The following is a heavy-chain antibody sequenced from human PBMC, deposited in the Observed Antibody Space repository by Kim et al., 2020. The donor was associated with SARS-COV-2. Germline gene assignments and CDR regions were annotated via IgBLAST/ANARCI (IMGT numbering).Heavy chain of an antibody. CDR2: T. J-gene: IGHJ4*02. Sequence: TYSADSVKGRLTISRDKSKTSLYLQMNSLRAEDTAVYYCASLVGATRGGYWGQGTLVTVSS. V-gene: IGHV3-23*01. D-gene: IGHD1-26*01. CDR3: ASLVGATRGGY.